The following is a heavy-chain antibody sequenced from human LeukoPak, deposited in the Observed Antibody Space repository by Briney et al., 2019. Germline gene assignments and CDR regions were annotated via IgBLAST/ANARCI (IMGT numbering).Heavy chain of an antibody. Sequence: PSETLSLTCTVSGGSISSGPYYWGWIRQPPGKGLEWIGRIYTSGSTNYNPSLKSRVTISVDTSKNQFSLKLSSVTAADTAVYYCAREGLYGFPFDYWGQGTLVTVSS. CDR3: AREGLYGFPFDY. CDR2: IYTSGST. CDR1: GGSISSGPYY. J-gene: IGHJ4*02. V-gene: IGHV4-61*02. D-gene: IGHD2-8*01.